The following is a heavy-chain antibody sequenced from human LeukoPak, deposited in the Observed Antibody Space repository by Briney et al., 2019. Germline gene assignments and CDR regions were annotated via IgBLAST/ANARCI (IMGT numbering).Heavy chain of an antibody. CDR3: AKVPLATGYSSSWYDY. CDR1: GFTFSNAW. D-gene: IGHD6-13*01. J-gene: IGHJ4*02. V-gene: IGHV3-15*01. Sequence: GGSLRLSCAASGFTFSNAWMSWVRQAPGKGLEWVGRIKSKTDGGTTDYAAPVKGRFTISRDDPKNTLYLQMNSLRAEDTAVYYCAKVPLATGYSSSWYDYWGQGTLVTVSS. CDR2: IKSKTDGGTT.